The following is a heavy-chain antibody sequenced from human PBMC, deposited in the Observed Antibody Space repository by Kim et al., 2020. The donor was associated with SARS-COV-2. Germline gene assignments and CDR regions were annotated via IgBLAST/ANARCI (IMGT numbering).Heavy chain of an antibody. J-gene: IGHJ4*02. D-gene: IGHD3-10*01. V-gene: IGHV3-33*01. CDR3: GYGSGSYYKIDY. Sequence: YYADSVKGRFTISRDNSKNTLYLQMNSLRAEDTAVYYCGYGSGSYYKIDYWGQGTLVTVSS.